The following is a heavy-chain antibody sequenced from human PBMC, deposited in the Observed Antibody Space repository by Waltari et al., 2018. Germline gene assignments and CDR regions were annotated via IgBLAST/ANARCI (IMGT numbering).Heavy chain of an antibody. Sequence: EVQMLESGGGLVQPGGSLRLSCAASGFSFSTYAMSWVRQAPGKGLEWVSGISGSGGGTYNAEPVKGRFTISRDNSKNTLYLHVNSLRADDTAVYYCAREEGLVPAAPDWFDPWGQGTLVSVSS. J-gene: IGHJ5*02. CDR2: ISGSGGGT. CDR3: AREEGLVPAAPDWFDP. V-gene: IGHV3-23*01. CDR1: GFSFSTYA. D-gene: IGHD2-2*01.